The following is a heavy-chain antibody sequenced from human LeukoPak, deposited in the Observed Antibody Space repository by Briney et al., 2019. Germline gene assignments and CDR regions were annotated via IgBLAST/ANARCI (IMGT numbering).Heavy chain of an antibody. V-gene: IGHV3-15*01. CDR2: HRRRTDGGTT. D-gene: IGHD7-27*01. J-gene: IGHJ3*02. CDR3: ATAVSRYTLTWGGFDI. Sequence: GGSLRLSCAASGFTFSNAWMNWVRQAPRKGLEWVGRHRRRTDGGTTDYAAPVKGRFTISRDDSKNTLYLQMNSLKTEDAGVYYCATAVSRYTLTWGGFDIWGQGTRVTVSS. CDR1: GFTFSNAW.